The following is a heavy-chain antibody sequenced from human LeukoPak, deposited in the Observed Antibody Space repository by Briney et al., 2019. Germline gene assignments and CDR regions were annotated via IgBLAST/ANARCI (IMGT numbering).Heavy chain of an antibody. V-gene: IGHV4-4*07. CDR1: GGSISSYY. J-gene: IGHJ6*02. CDR3: ARDLPLRYFDWLHYYGMDV. D-gene: IGHD3-9*01. Sequence: SETLSLTCTVSGGSISSYYWSWIRQPAGKGLEWIGRIYTGGSTNYNPSLKSRVTMSVDTSKNQFSLKLSSVTAADTAVYYCARDLPLRYFDWLHYYGMDVWGQGTTVTVSS. CDR2: IYTGGST.